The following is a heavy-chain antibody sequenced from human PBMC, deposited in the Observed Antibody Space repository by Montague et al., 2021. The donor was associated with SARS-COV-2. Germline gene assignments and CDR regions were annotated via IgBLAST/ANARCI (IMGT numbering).Heavy chain of an antibody. CDR3: ARLYGSSFDY. D-gene: IGHD4-17*01. V-gene: IGHV4-39*01. J-gene: IGHJ4*01. CDR2: GT. Sequence: GTQYNPSLESRVTISVDTSNDHFSLKLNSVTAADTAVYFCARLYGSSFDYWGHGTLVTVSS.